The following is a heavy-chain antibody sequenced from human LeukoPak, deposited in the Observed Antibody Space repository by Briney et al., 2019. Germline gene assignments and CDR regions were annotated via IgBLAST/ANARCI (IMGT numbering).Heavy chain of an antibody. CDR1: GFTFSSYA. D-gene: IGHD3-10*01. V-gene: IGHV3-23*01. J-gene: IGHJ4*02. Sequence: GGSLRLSCAASGFTFSSYAMSWVRQAPGKGLEWVSAISGSGGSTYYADSVKGRFTISRDNSKNTLYLQMNSLRDEDTAVYYCARDNKWFGELLDWGQGTLVTVSS. CDR3: ARDNKWFGELLD. CDR2: ISGSGGST.